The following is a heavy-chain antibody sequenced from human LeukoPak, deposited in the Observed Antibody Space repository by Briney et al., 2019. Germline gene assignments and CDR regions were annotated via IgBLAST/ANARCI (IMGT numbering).Heavy chain of an antibody. V-gene: IGHV4-30-4*08. CDR2: ISYSGSA. J-gene: IGHJ3*02. D-gene: IGHD1/OR15-1a*01. CDR3: AREVNIQADSDAFDI. Sequence: SETLSLTCTLSGGSFRSRNYLWSSIRQPPAHPLPSIGYISYSGSACYNPSLKSRVTISIDTSNSQFSLRLRSVTAADTAVYYCAREVNIQADSDAFDIWGPGTTVTVSS. CDR1: GGSFRSRNYL.